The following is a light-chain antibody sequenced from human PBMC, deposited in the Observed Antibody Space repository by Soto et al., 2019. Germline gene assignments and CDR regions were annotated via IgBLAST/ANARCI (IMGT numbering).Light chain of an antibody. CDR2: DVT. CDR3: SSYTSGTTLYV. J-gene: IGLJ1*01. Sequence: QSALTQPDSVSGSPGQSITISCTGTSGEFSAYNSVSWYQQHPGKAPKLMIYDVTNRPSGVSNRFSGSKSGNTASLTIFGFQVEDEADYYCSSYTSGTTLYVVGTGTKVTVL. V-gene: IGLV2-14*01. CDR1: SGEFSAYNS.